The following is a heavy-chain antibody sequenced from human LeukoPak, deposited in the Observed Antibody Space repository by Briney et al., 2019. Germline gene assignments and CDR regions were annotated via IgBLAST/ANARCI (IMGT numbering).Heavy chain of an antibody. CDR3: ARADYDFWSYYFDY. CDR2: ISSSGSTI. D-gene: IGHD3-3*01. J-gene: IGHJ4*02. V-gene: IGHV3-48*03. CDR1: GFTFSSYE. Sequence: PGGSLRLSCAASGFTFSSYEMNWVRQAPGKGLEWVSYISSSGSTIYYVDSVKGRFTISRDNAKNSLYLQMNSLRAEDTAVYYCARADYDFWSYYFDYWGQGTLVTVSS.